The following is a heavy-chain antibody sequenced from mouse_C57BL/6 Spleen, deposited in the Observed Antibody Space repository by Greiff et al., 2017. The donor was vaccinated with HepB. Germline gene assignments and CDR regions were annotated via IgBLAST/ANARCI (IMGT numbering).Heavy chain of an antibody. D-gene: IGHD1-1*01. CDR3: ARSDYGSSHFDV. Sequence: VQLQQSGPELVKPGASVKISCKASGYAFSSSWMNWVKQRPGKGLEWIGRIYPGDGDTNYNGKFKGKATLTADKSSSTAYMQLSSLTSEDSAVYFWARSDYGSSHFDVWGTGTTVTVSS. CDR1: GYAFSSSW. J-gene: IGHJ1*03. V-gene: IGHV1-82*01. CDR2: IYPGDGDT.